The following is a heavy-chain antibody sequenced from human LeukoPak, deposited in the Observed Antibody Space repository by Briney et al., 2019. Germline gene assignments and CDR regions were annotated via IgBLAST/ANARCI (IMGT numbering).Heavy chain of an antibody. CDR2: ISGSGGST. J-gene: IGHJ3*02. Sequence: PGGSLRLSCAASGFTFSSYAMSWVRQAPGKGLEWVSAISGSGGSTYYADSVKGRFTISRDNSKNTLYLQMNSPRAEDTAVYYCATLGNNWNYGAARDAFDIWGQGTMVTVSS. CDR1: GFTFSSYA. V-gene: IGHV3-23*01. CDR3: ATLGNNWNYGAARDAFDI. D-gene: IGHD1-7*01.